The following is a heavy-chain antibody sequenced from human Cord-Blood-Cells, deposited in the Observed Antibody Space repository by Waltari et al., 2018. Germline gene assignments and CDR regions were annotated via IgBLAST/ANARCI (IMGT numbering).Heavy chain of an antibody. Sequence: QLQLQESGPGLVKPSETLSLTCTVSAGSISSSSYYWGWIRQPPGKGREWIGSIYYSGSTYYNPSLKSRVTISVDTSKNQFSLKLSSVTAADTAVYYCARYNWDYYYYYMDVWGKGTTVTVSS. CDR2: IYYSGST. D-gene: IGHD1-20*01. CDR3: ARYNWDYYYYYMDV. CDR1: AGSISSSSYY. V-gene: IGHV4-39*01. J-gene: IGHJ6*03.